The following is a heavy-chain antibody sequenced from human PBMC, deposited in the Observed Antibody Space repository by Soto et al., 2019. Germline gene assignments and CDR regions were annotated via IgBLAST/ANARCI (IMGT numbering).Heavy chain of an antibody. CDR1: GGTFSSYP. CDR3: PMIEYRSGSDY. J-gene: IGHJ4*02. Sequence: GASVKVSCKAPGGTFSSYPITWVRQAPGQGLEWLGGIFPIFGTTNYAQRFEDRVTITADELTSTAYKELSSLRSEDTAVYYCPMIEYRSGSDYWGQGTLVTVSP. V-gene: IGHV1-69*13. CDR2: IFPIFGTT. D-gene: IGHD6-19*01.